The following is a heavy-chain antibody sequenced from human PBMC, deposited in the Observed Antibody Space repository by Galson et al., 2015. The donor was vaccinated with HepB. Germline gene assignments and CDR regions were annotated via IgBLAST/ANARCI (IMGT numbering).Heavy chain of an antibody. V-gene: IGHV3-66*01. J-gene: IGHJ4*02. CDR3: ATDTRTDWQFGY. CDR2: MYSGGNT. Sequence: SLRLSCAASGFTVSRNYMSWVRQAPGKGLEWVSVMYSGGNTQYADSVKGRFSISRDNSKNTLYLQMNSLRAEDTAVYYCATDTRTDWQFGYWGQGTLVTVSS. D-gene: IGHD3-10*01. CDR1: GFTVSRNY.